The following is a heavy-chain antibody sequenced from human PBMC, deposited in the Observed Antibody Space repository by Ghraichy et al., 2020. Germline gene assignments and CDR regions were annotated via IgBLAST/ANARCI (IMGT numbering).Heavy chain of an antibody. CDR3: AKDGRFAGDAFDI. Sequence: GGSLRLSCAASGFTFRDFGMHWVRQAPGKGLEWVAVIWYDGTTKYYEDSVKGRFTISRDNSRNTLYLQMHSLRAEDTAVYYCAKDGRFAGDAFDIWGQGTMVTVSS. V-gene: IGHV3-33*06. D-gene: IGHD3-16*01. CDR1: GFTFRDFG. CDR2: IWYDGTTK. J-gene: IGHJ3*02.